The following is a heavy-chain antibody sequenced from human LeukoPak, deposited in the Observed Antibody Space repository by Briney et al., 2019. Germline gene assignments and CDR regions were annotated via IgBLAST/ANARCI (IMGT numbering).Heavy chain of an antibody. Sequence: SETLSLTCAVNSDSFSNYYGTWLRQSPGKGVQWVGEISRRGTTNYNPSLKSRLTLWMDEWKKHISLTLTSVTAADTALYFCARGGGNYLFFCDRGRLDPWGQGTLVPVSS. D-gene: IGHD2-15*01. V-gene: IGHV4-34*01. CDR2: ISRRGTT. J-gene: IGHJ5*02. CDR1: SDSFSNYY. CDR3: ARGGGNYLFFCDRGRLDP.